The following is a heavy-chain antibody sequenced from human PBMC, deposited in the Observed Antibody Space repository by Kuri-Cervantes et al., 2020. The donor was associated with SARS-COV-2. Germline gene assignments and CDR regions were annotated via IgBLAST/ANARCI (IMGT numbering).Heavy chain of an antibody. Sequence: LSLTCAASGFTFSSYGMHWVRQAPGKGLEWVAVISYDGSKKYYADSVKGRFTISRDNSKSTLYLPMYNLRAEDTAVYYCARGLRKYYFDYWGQGTLVTVSS. CDR1: GFTFSSYG. J-gene: IGHJ4*02. CDR3: ARGLRKYYFDY. V-gene: IGHV3-30*03. D-gene: IGHD1-14*01. CDR2: ISYDGSKK.